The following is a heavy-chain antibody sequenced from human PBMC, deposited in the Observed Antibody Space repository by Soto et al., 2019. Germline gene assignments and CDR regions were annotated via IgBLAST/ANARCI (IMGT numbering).Heavy chain of an antibody. J-gene: IGHJ1*01. CDR1: GYSFTTYW. V-gene: IGHV5-51*01. CDR3: ARRDDSPTAEYFQH. CDR2: IYPGDSDT. D-gene: IGHD2-21*01. Sequence: GESLKISCQGSGYSFTTYWIGWVRQMPGKGLEWMGIIYPGDSDTRYSPSFQGQVTISADKSTSTAYLQWSSLKASDTAMYYCARRDDSPTAEYFQHWGQGTLVTVSS.